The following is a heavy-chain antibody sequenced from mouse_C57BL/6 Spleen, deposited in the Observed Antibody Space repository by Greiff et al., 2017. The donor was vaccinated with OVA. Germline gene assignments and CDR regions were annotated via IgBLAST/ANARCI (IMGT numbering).Heavy chain of an antibody. CDR3: VRDSDYGNYESFDY. J-gene: IGHJ2*01. V-gene: IGHV10-3*01. Sequence: GGGLVQPKGSLKLSCAASGFTFNTYAMHWVRQAPGKGLEWVARIRSKSSNYATYYADSVKDRFTISRDDSQSMLYLQMNNLKTEDTAMYYCVRDSDYGNYESFDYWGQGTTLTVSS. CDR1: GFTFNTYA. CDR2: IRSKSSNYAT. D-gene: IGHD2-1*01.